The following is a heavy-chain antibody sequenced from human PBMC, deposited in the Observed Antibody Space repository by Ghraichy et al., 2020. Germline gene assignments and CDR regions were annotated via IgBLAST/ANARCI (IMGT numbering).Heavy chain of an antibody. CDR3: ARDYHYSNGYYDVFDI. CDR2: IYHSGST. Sequence: SETLSLTCAVSGYSISSGYYWGWIRQPPGKGLEWIGTIYHSGSTYYNPSLQSRVTISIDTSKNQFSLKLSSVTAADTAVYYCARDYHYSNGYYDVFDIWGQGTMVTVSS. CDR1: GYSISSGYY. D-gene: IGHD3-22*01. J-gene: IGHJ3*02. V-gene: IGHV4-38-2*01.